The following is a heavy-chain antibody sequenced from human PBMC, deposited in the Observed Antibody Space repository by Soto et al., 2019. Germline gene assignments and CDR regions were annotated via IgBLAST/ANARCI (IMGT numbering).Heavy chain of an antibody. CDR1: GGSISSSTYY. CDR3: ARHQYYYDSSGYTLDY. D-gene: IGHD3-22*01. V-gene: IGHV4-39*01. CDR2: VYYSGST. J-gene: IGHJ4*02. Sequence: ASETLSPTCTVSGGSISSSTYYWGWIRQPPGKGLEWIGSVYYSGSTYYNPSLKSRVTISVDTSNNQFSLKLNSVTAADTAVYYCARHQYYYDSSGYTLDYWGQGTLVTVSS.